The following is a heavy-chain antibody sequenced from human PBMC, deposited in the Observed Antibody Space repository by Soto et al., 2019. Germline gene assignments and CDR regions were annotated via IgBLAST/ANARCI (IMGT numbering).Heavy chain of an antibody. V-gene: IGHV3-66*01. D-gene: IGHD2-8*02. CDR2: IYSGGST. CDR3: ARVPGAADY. CDR1: GFTVSTKY. J-gene: IGHJ4*02. Sequence: EVQLLESGGGLVQPGGSLRLSCAASGFTVSTKYMSWVRQAPGKGLEWVSVIYSGGSTFYADCVRGRFTISRDNSRNTVNLKMKSLSAEDTAVYYCARVPGAADYWGQGTLVTVSS.